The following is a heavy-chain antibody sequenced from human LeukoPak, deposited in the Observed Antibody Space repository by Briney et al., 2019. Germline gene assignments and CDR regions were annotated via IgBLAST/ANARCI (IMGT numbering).Heavy chain of an antibody. D-gene: IGHD5-18*01. Sequence: ASVKVSCKASGGTFSSYAISWVRQAPGQGLEWMGGIIPIFGTANYAQKFQGRVTMTRDTSTSTVYMELSSLRSEDTAVYYCARDTEEIQLWLRYLDYWGQGTLVTVSS. J-gene: IGHJ4*02. CDR2: IIPIFGTA. CDR3: ARDTEEIQLWLRYLDY. V-gene: IGHV1-69*05. CDR1: GGTFSSYA.